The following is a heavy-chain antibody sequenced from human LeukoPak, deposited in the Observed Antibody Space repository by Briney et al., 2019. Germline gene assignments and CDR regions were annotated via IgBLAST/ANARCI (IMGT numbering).Heavy chain of an antibody. D-gene: IGHD3-22*01. Sequence: GASVKVSCKASGGTFSSYAISWVRQAPGQGLEWMGWFSAYNGITNYAQKLQGRVTMTTDTSTSTAYMELRSLRSDDTAVYYCARAVRDSSGLRDAFDIWGQGTMVTVSS. J-gene: IGHJ3*02. CDR1: GGTFSSYA. V-gene: IGHV1-18*01. CDR3: ARAVRDSSGLRDAFDI. CDR2: FSAYNGIT.